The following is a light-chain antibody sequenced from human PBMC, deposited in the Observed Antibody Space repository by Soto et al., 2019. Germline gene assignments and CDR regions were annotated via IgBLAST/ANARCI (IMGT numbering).Light chain of an antibody. V-gene: IGLV3-1*01. CDR2: QDN. Sequence: SYELTQPPSVSVSPGQTASITGSGPKLGDKFASWYQQRPGQSPVLVISQDNKRPSGIPERFSGSNSGSTATLTISGTQAVDEADYYCPAWDSGTYVFGPGTKLTVL. CDR1: KLGDKF. J-gene: IGLJ1*01. CDR3: PAWDSGTYV.